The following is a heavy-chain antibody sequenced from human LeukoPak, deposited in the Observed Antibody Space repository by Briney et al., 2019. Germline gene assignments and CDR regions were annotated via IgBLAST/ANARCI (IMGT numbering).Heavy chain of an antibody. CDR3: AKAGSTAWTAVDY. D-gene: IGHD2-2*01. CDR2: ISNSGAST. V-gene: IGHV3-23*01. J-gene: IGHJ4*02. CDR1: GFRLNNNA. Sequence: GGSLRLSCAASGFRLNNNAMSWLRQAPGKGLKWVSSISNSGASTYYADSVKGQFTISRDNSKNTLFLQMNSLRADDTAVYYCAKAGSTAWTAVDYWGQGTLVTVSS.